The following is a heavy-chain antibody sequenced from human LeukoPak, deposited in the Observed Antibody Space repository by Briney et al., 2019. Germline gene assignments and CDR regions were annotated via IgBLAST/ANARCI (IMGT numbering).Heavy chain of an antibody. CDR2: IYYSGST. Sequence: SETLSLTCTVSGASLSSGSYYWSWIRQPAGKGLEWIGYIYYSGSTNYNPSLKSRVTISVDTSKNQFSLKLSSVTAADTAVYYCARGKGAYSSSWYYWFDPWGQGTLVTVSS. D-gene: IGHD6-13*01. J-gene: IGHJ5*02. CDR1: GASLSSGSYY. CDR3: ARGKGAYSSSWYYWFDP. V-gene: IGHV4-61*10.